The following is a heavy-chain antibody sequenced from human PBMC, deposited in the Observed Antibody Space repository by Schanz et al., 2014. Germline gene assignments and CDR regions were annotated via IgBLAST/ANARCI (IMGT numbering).Heavy chain of an antibody. CDR2: ISAYNGNT. V-gene: IGHV1-18*01. D-gene: IGHD6-13*01. CDR1: GYTFTSYG. CDR3: ARARSSTGYCFDY. J-gene: IGHJ4*02. Sequence: QVQLVQSGAEVKKPGASVKVSCKASGYTFTSYGINWVRQAPGQGLEWMGWISAYNGNTNYAQKFQGRVTITRATLASTACMEVSSLRSEDTAVYYCARARSSTGYCFDYWGQGTLVTVSS.